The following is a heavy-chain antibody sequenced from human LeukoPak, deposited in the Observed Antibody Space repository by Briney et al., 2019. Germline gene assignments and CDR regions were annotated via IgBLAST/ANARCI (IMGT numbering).Heavy chain of an antibody. Sequence: AGGSLRLSCAASGFTFSSYSMNWVRQAPGKGLEWVSSISSSSSYIYYADSVKGRFTISRDNAKNSLYLQMNSLRAEDTAVYYCARGRNDFWSGYPLYYYGMDVWGQGTTVTVSS. V-gene: IGHV3-21*01. D-gene: IGHD3-3*01. J-gene: IGHJ6*02. CDR2: ISSSSSYI. CDR1: GFTFSSYS. CDR3: ARGRNDFWSGYPLYYYGMDV.